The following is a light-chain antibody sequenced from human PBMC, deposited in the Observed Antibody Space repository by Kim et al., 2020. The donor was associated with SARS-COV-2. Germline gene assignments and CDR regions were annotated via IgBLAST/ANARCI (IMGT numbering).Light chain of an antibody. CDR3: SSFTSSITLV. CDR2: EVT. Sequence: GLSVIISCTGYSSDVAIYTRVSLYFQSPGTAPKLIIREVTHRPSGVPDRFSGSRSGITASLIISGLQAEDEGDYYCSSFTSSITLVFGGGTRLTVL. J-gene: IGLJ2*01. CDR1: SSDVAIYTR. V-gene: IGLV2-18*02.